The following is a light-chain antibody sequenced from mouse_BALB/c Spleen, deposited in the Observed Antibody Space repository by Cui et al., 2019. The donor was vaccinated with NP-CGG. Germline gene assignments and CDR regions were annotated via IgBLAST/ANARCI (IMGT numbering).Light chain of an antibody. Sequence: QAAMPQESVFTTSLGETVTLTCRSSTGAVTTSNYANWVQEKPDHLFTGLIGGTNNRAPGVPARFSGSLIGDKAALTITGAQTEDEAIYFCALWYSNHWVFGGGTKLTVL. CDR2: GTN. CDR3: ALWYSNHWV. V-gene: IGLV1*01. J-gene: IGLJ1*01. CDR1: TGAVTTSNY.